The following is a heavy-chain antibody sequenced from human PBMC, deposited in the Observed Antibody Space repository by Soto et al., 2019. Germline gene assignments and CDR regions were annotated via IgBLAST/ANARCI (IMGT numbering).Heavy chain of an antibody. V-gene: IGHV4-59*01. D-gene: IGHD4-4*01. CDR2: IYYSGST. Sequence: TSETLSLTCTVSGGSISSYYWSWIRQPPGKGLEWIGYIYYSGSTNYNPSLKSRVTISVDMSKNQFSLKLSSVTAADTAVYYCARALQGDYFDYWGQGTLVTVSS. J-gene: IGHJ4*02. CDR1: GGSISSYY. CDR3: ARALQGDYFDY.